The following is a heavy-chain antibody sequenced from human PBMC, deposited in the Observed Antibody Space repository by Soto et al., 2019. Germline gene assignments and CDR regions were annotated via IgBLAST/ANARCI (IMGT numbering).Heavy chain of an antibody. D-gene: IGHD5-18*01. CDR3: AKETGYSYGFQPNALDV. Sequence: GGSLRLSCAGSGFTFSRYAMNWVRQAPGKGLEWVSIISSRGDRTSYAESVKGRFTISRDDSKNTLFLHMNSLGAEDTAVYYCAKETGYSYGFQPNALDVWGQGTTVTVS. CDR1: GFTFSRYA. V-gene: IGHV3-23*01. CDR2: ISSRGDRT. J-gene: IGHJ6*02.